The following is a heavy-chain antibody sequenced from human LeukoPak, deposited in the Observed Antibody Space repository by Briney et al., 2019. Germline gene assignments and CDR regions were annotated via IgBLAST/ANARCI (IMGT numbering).Heavy chain of an antibody. CDR2: ISGSGGST. J-gene: IGHJ4*02. D-gene: IGHD3-16*02. V-gene: IGHV3-23*01. Sequence: GGSLRLSCAASGFTFSSYAMSWVRQAPGKGLEWVSAISGSGGSTHYADSVKGRFTISRDNSKNTLYLQMNSLRAEDTAVYYCAKAAGIMITFGGVIVPPYYFDYWGQGTLVTVSS. CDR1: GFTFSSYA. CDR3: AKAAGIMITFGGVIVPPYYFDY.